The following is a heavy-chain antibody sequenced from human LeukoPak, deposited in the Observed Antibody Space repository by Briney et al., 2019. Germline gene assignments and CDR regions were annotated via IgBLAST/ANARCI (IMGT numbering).Heavy chain of an antibody. D-gene: IGHD4/OR15-4a*01. CDR3: ARDHSGTNYVMD. J-gene: IGHJ4*02. Sequence: PSETLSLTCTVSGGSISSGGYYWSWIRQHPGKGLEWIGYIYYSGSTYYNPSPKSRVTISVDTSKSQFSLKLRSVTAADTAVYYCARDHSGTNYVMDWGQGTLVTVSS. CDR1: GGSISSGGYY. V-gene: IGHV4-61*08. CDR2: IYYSGST.